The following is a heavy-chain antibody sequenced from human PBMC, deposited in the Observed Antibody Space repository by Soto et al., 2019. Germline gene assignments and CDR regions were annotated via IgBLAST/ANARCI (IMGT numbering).Heavy chain of an antibody. CDR2: IYYSGSP. D-gene: IGHD2-15*01. Sequence: SETLSLTCTVSGGSISSYYWSWIRQPPGKGLEWIGYIYYSGSPNYNPSLKSRVTMSVDTSKNQCSLKLSSVTAADTAVYYCARFSRGYCSGGSCYSLDYWGQGTLVTVSS. J-gene: IGHJ4*02. CDR3: ARFSRGYCSGGSCYSLDY. CDR1: GGSISSYY. V-gene: IGHV4-59*08.